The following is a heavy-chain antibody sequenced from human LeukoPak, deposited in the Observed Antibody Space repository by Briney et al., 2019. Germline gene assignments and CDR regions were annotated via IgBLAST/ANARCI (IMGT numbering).Heavy chain of an antibody. CDR3: AREPSPYYYDSSGVDY. D-gene: IGHD3-22*01. Sequence: GGSLRLSCAASGFTFTGYAMSWVRQAPGKGLEWVSYISSSGSTIYYADSVKGRFTISRDNAKNSLYLQMNSLRAEDTAVYYCAREPSPYYYDSSGVDYWGQGTLVTVSS. J-gene: IGHJ4*02. CDR1: GFTFTGYA. CDR2: ISSSGSTI. V-gene: IGHV3-48*03.